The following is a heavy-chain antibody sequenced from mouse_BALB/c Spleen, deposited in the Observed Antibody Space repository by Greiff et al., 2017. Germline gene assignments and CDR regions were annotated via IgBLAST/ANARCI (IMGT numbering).Heavy chain of an antibody. CDR2: ISDGGSYT. V-gene: IGHV5-4*02. D-gene: IGHD2-1*01. J-gene: IGHJ3*01. CDR3: ARSYGNYDWFAY. Sequence: EVHLVESGAGLVKPGGSLKLSCAASGFTFSDYYMYWVRQTPEKRLEWVATISDGGSYTYYPDSVKGRFTISRDNAKNNLYLQMSSLKSEDTAMYYCARSYGNYDWFAYWGQGTLVTVSA. CDR1: GFTFSDYY.